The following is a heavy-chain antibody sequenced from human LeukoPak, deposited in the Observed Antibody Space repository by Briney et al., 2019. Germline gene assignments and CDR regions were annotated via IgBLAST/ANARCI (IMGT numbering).Heavy chain of an antibody. CDR3: ARAPIWSGYYTDEGVDNWFDP. J-gene: IGHJ5*02. D-gene: IGHD3-3*01. V-gene: IGHV4-4*02. CDR2: IYHSGST. CDR1: GGSISSSNW. Sequence: SETLSLTCAVSGGSISSSNWWSWVRQPPGKGLEWIGEIYHSGSTNYNPSLKSRVTISVDKSKNQFSLKLSSVTAADTAVYYCARAPIWSGYYTDEGVDNWFDPWGQGTLVTVSS.